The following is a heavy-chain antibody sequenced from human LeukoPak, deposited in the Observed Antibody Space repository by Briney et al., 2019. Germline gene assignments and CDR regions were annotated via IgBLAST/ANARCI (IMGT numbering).Heavy chain of an antibody. V-gene: IGHV3-48*01. J-gene: IGHJ4*02. D-gene: IGHD5-18*01. CDR3: VRGGDSYGYDY. CDR2: IHRSSSPI. Sequence: SCKASGYTFTSYYMHWVRQAPGKGLEWVSYIHRSSSPIYYADSVKGRFTISRDNAKNSQYLQMNSLRVEDTAVYYCVRGGDSYGYDYWGQGTLVTVSS. CDR1: GYTFTSYY.